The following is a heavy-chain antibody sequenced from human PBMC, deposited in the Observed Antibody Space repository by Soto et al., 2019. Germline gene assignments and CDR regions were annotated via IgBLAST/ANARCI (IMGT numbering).Heavy chain of an antibody. CDR1: GFTFSNYS. D-gene: IGHD3-22*01. J-gene: IGHJ3*01. CDR2: VSSTGTSP. CDR3: AKARPYGGYYYAEAFDV. V-gene: IGHV3-23*01. Sequence: PGGFLRLSCSASGFTFSNYSMSWVRQSPGKGLEWVSCVSSTGTSPYYAGSVQGRFTLSRDNSKNTFYLQMKSLRAEDTAIYYCAKARPYGGYYYAEAFDVWGQGTMVTVSS.